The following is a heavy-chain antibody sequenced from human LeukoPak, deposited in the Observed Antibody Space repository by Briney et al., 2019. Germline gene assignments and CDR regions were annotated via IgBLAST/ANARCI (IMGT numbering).Heavy chain of an antibody. CDR1: GYIFSSYY. CDR2: FYAMDGTT. CDR3: ARAIPAGGAQYFQP. J-gene: IGHJ1*01. Sequence: ASVKVSRKASGYIFSSYYIHCVRQAPQEGVEWMGMFYAMDGTTRFAQKCQARFTMTRDTATSTVYMELSSLISKDTAVYYCARAIPAGGAQYFQPWGQGTLVTVSS. D-gene: IGHD6-13*01. V-gene: IGHV1-46*01.